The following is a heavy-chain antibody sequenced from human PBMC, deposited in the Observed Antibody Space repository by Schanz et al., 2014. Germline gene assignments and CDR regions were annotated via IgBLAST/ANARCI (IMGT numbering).Heavy chain of an antibody. CDR1: GLTFSDYY. CDR2: ISSSGSYT. J-gene: IGHJ6*02. CDR3: AKDVRPVANTVHFYYMDV. Sequence: QVQLVESGGGLVKPGGSLRLSCAASGLTFSDYYMSWIRQAPGKGLEWVSYISSSGSYTNYADSVKGRFTTSRDNGKKSMYLQMNSLRAEDTAVYYCAKDVRPVANTVHFYYMDVWGQGTTVTVSS. D-gene: IGHD6-19*01. V-gene: IGHV3-11*05.